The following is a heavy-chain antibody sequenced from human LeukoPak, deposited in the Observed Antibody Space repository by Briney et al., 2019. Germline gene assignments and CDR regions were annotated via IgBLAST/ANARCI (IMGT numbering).Heavy chain of an antibody. J-gene: IGHJ4*02. D-gene: IGHD3-10*01. CDR2: IKSKTDGGTT. Sequence: GGSLRLSCAASGFTFRDARMSWVRQAPGKGLEWVGRIKSKTDGGTTDYAAPVKGRFTISRDDSKNTLYLQMNSLKTEDTAVYYCARDGRYYGSGSPSSYWGQGTLVTVSS. CDR1: GFTFRDAR. V-gene: IGHV3-15*01. CDR3: ARDGRYYGSGSPSSY.